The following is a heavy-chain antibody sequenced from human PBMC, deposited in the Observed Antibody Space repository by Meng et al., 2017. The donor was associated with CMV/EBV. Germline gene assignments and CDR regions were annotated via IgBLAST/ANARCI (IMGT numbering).Heavy chain of an antibody. D-gene: IGHD2-2*01. J-gene: IGHJ6*02. Sequence: GGSLRLSCAASGFTFSSYWMSWVRQAPGKGLEWVANIKQDGSNKYYADSVKGRFTISRDNSKNTLYLQMNSLRAEDTAVYYCAKTGAYCSSTSCLSGMDVWGQGTTVTVSS. CDR2: IKQDGSNK. CDR3: AKTGAYCSSTSCLSGMDV. V-gene: IGHV3-7*01. CDR1: GFTFSSYW.